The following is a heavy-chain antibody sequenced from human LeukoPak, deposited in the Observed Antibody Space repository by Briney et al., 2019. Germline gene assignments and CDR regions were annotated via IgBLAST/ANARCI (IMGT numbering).Heavy chain of an antibody. V-gene: IGHV3-30*02. J-gene: IGHJ4*02. CDR1: GFTFSSYG. Sequence: GGSLRLSCAASGFTFSSYGMHWVRQAPGKGLEWVAFIRYDGSNKYYADSVKGRFTISRDNSKNTLYLQMNSLRAEDTAVYCCAKDRYSSGPFDYWGQGTLVTVSS. D-gene: IGHD2-15*01. CDR2: IRYDGSNK. CDR3: AKDRYSSGPFDY.